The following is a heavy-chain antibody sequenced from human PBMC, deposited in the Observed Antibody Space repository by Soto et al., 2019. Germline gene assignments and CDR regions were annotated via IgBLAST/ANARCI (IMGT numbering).Heavy chain of an antibody. CDR2: ISDNGETT. D-gene: IGHD2-15*01. CDR3: AKVGPAPADYIDS. Sequence: PGGSRRLSCAASGFIFRIYAISWVRQGPGKGLEWVSCISDNGETTYYAASMRGRFTISRDNSKKTLYLQINNLRPDDTAVYFCAKVGPAPADYIDSWGEGTPVTVSS. J-gene: IGHJ4*02. CDR1: GFIFRIYA. V-gene: IGHV3-23*01.